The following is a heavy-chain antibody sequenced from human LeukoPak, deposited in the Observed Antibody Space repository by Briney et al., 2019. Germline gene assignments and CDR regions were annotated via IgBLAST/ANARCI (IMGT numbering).Heavy chain of an antibody. CDR1: GFTFSSYW. Sequence: GGSLRLSCAASGFTFSSYWMHWVRQAPGKGLVWVSRINSDGRSTSYADSVKGRFTISRDNAKNTLYMQMNSLRAEDTAVYYCARPAKPYYYDTSGYYLDYWGQGTLVTVSS. J-gene: IGHJ4*02. D-gene: IGHD3-22*01. CDR3: ARPAKPYYYDTSGYYLDY. V-gene: IGHV3-74*01. CDR2: INSDGRST.